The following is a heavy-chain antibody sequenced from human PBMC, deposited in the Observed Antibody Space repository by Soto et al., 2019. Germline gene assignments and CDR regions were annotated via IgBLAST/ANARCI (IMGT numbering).Heavy chain of an antibody. D-gene: IGHD1-26*01. CDR2: ISYDGRIT. CDR1: GFTFRSDG. V-gene: IGHV3-30*18. CDR3: VKDRGNKWAFDY. Sequence: QVQLVESGGGVVQPERSLRLSCAASGFTFRSDGRHWVRQAPGKSLEWVAFISYDGRITYYGDSVKGRFTISRDDPRNMLYLHMNSTRREDTAVYYCVKDRGNKWAFDYWGQGALVIVSS. J-gene: IGHJ4*02.